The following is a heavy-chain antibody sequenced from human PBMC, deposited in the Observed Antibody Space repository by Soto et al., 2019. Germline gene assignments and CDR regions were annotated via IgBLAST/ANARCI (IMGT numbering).Heavy chain of an antibody. CDR3: ARDYDSSGYARYYFDY. CDR2: INPSGGST. Sequence: QVQLVQSGAEVKKPGASVKVSCKASGYTFTSYYMHWVRQAPGQGLEWMGIINPSGGSTSDAQKFQGRVTMTMDTSTITVYMEMSSLRYEDTAVYYCARDYDSSGYARYYFDYWGQGTLVTVSS. D-gene: IGHD3-22*01. J-gene: IGHJ4*02. V-gene: IGHV1-46*03. CDR1: GYTFTSYY.